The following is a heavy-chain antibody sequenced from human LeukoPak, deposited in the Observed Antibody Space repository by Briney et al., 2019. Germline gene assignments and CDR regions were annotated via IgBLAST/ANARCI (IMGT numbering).Heavy chain of an antibody. CDR2: VYNRGST. V-gene: IGHV4-59*08. CDR3: ARHERNDFCSGHYPHFDF. J-gene: IGHJ4*02. D-gene: IGHD3-3*01. CDR1: GVSISDHN. Sequence: SETLSLTCTVSGVSISDHNWSWIRQPPGRGLEWIGYVYNRGSTNYNPSLKRRVVMSLDAAINHFSLRLTSVTPADTAVYYCARHERNDFCSGHYPHFDFWGQGVLVTVSS.